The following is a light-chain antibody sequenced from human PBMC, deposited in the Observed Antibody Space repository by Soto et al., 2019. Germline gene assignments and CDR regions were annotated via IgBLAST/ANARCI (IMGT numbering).Light chain of an antibody. V-gene: IGLV2-14*02. J-gene: IGLJ3*02. CDR2: EGS. CDR1: STDVGSYNL. CDR3: CSSPGDFTWV. Sequence: QSALTQPASVSGSPGQSITISCTGTSTDVGSYNLVSWYQQHPGKAPKLMIYEGSKRPSGVPDRFSGSKSGNTASLTISGLQADDEADYYCCSSPGDFTWVFGGGTKVTVL.